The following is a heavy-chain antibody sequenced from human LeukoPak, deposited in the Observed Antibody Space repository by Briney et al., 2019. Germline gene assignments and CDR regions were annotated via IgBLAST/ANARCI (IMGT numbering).Heavy chain of an antibody. V-gene: IGHV1-69*13. CDR3: ARGHRYCSGGSCYATLGYYGMDV. CDR2: IIPIFGTA. CDR1: GGTFSSYA. J-gene: IGHJ6*02. Sequence: SVKVSCKASGGTFSSYAISWVRQAPGQGLEWMGGIIPIFGTANYAQKFQGRVTITADESTSTAYMELSSLRSEDTAVYYCARGHRYCSGGSCYATLGYYGMDVWGQGTTVTVS. D-gene: IGHD2-15*01.